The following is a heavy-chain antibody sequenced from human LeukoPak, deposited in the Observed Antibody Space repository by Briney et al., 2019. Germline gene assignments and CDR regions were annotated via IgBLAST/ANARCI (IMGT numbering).Heavy chain of an antibody. CDR1: GVSISSDY. CDR3: ARRLRQNLFDP. V-gene: IGHV4-59*08. CDR2: IYYSGSS. J-gene: IGHJ5*02. Sequence: SETLSPTCTVSGVSISSDYWSWIRPPPGKGLEWIGYIYYSGSSNYNPSLKSRVTMSVDTSKNQFSLKLTSVTAADTAVYYCARRLRQNLFDPWGQGTLVTVSS. D-gene: IGHD4-17*01.